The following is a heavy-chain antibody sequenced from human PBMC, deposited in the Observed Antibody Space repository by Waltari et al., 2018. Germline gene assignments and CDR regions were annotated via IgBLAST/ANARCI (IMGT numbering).Heavy chain of an antibody. CDR2: MYYTGRV. D-gene: IGHD3-9*01. J-gene: IGHJ3*01. V-gene: IGHV4-59*11. Sequence: QVHLQESGPGLVKPSETLSLTCTVSGGTITGHHWGWFRQPPGMGLEWIGYMYYTGRVNFTPSFRSRITMSVDTSKNLFFLNLSSVTAADTAMYYCVRDRGGLTHFDWFLSVWGQGKMVLVSS. CDR1: GGTITGHH. CDR3: VRDRGGLTHFDWFLSV.